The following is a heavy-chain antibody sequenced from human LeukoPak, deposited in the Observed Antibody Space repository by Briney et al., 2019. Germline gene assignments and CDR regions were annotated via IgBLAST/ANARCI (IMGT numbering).Heavy chain of an antibody. V-gene: IGHV3-21*01. D-gene: IGHD4-23*01. CDR3: GAGWGDYGGKHFDY. J-gene: IGHJ4*02. Sequence: PGGSLRLSCAASGFTFSSYSMNWVRQAPGKGLEWVSSISSSSSYIYYADSVKGRFTISRDNAKNSLYLQMNSLRAEDTAVYYCGAGWGDYGGKHFDYWGQGTLVTVSS. CDR2: ISSSSSYI. CDR1: GFTFSSYS.